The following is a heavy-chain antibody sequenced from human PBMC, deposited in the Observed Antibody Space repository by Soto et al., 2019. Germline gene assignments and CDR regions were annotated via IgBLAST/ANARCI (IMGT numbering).Heavy chain of an antibody. V-gene: IGHV3-30-3*01. D-gene: IGHD6-6*01. CDR2: ISYDESNK. CDR3: ARDAYSSSSPPFDY. CDR1: GFTFSSYA. J-gene: IGHJ4*02. Sequence: QPGGSLRLSCAASGFTFSSYAMHWVRQAPGKGLEWVAVISYDESNKYYADSVKGRFTISRDNSKNTLYLQMNSLRAEDTAVYYCARDAYSSSSPPFDYWGQGTLVTVSS.